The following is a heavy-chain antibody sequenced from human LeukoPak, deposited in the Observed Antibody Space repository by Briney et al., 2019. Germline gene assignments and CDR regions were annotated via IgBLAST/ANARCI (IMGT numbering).Heavy chain of an antibody. V-gene: IGHV3-30-3*01. Sequence: GGSLRLSCAASGFTFSSYAIHWVRQAPGKGLEWVAAISFDGSNEYYADSVKGRFTISRDNSKNTLYLQMNSLRAEDTAVYYCARAGGSSGWYGVDYWGQGTLVTVSS. CDR2: ISFDGSNE. J-gene: IGHJ4*02. CDR3: ARAGGSSGWYGVDY. CDR1: GFTFSSYA. D-gene: IGHD6-19*01.